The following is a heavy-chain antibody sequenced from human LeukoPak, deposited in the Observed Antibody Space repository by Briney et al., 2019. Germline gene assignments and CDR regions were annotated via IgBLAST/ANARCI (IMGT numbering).Heavy chain of an antibody. V-gene: IGHV3-30*04. Sequence: GGSLRLSCAASGFTFSSYAMHWVRQAPGKWLECVAVISYEGSNKYYADSVKGRFTIARDNSKNTLYLQMNSLRAEDTAVYYCARDEVYSRSWYAFDIWGQGTMVTVSS. D-gene: IGHD6-13*01. J-gene: IGHJ3*02. CDR1: GFTFSSYA. CDR3: ARDEVYSRSWYAFDI. CDR2: ISYEGSNK.